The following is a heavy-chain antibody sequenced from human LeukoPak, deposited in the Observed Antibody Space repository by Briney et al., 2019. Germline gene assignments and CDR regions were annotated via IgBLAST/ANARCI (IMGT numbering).Heavy chain of an antibody. D-gene: IGHD3-16*01. CDR2: IHYSGST. CDR1: GGSISSSGYY. V-gene: IGHV4-39*07. CDR3: ARALGDPAGYYYYGLNV. Sequence: SETLSLTCTVSGGSISSSGYYWGWIRQPPGKCLEWIGGIHYSGSTHYIPSLNSRLTISADTPKNQFSLKLSSVTAADTAVYYCARALGDPAGYYYYGLNVWGQGTTVTVSS. J-gene: IGHJ6*02.